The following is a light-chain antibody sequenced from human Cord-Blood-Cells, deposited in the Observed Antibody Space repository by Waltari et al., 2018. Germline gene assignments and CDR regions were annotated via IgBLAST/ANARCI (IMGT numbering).Light chain of an antibody. CDR3: YSAADNNWV. V-gene: IGLV3-27*01. CDR1: VLAKNY. J-gene: IGLJ3*02. CDR2: KDS. Sequence: SYELTQPSSVSVSPGQPARITCSGDVLAKNYARWFQQKPGQAPVLLIYKDSERPSGIPERFSGSSSGTTVTLTISGAQVEDEADYYCYSAADNNWVFGGGTKLTVL.